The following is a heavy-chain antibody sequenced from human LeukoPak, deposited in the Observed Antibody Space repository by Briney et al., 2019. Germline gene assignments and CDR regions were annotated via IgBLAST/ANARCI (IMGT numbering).Heavy chain of an antibody. CDR2: INHSGST. V-gene: IGHV4-34*01. J-gene: IGHJ4*02. CDR1: GGSFSGYY. CDR3: ARPSRQWLPRGIYYFDY. Sequence: SETLSRTGAVYGGSFSGYYWSWLRQRPGQGLEGFGEINHSGSTNYNPSLKSRVTISVDTSKNQFSLKLSSLTAAETAVYYCARPSRQWLPRGIYYFDYWGQGNLVTVSS. D-gene: IGHD6-19*01.